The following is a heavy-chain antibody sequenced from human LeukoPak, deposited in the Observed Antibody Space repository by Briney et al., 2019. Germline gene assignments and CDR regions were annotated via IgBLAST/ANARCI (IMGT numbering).Heavy chain of an antibody. CDR1: GGSISNYY. CDR3: ARDDYGGNSDS. D-gene: IGHD4-23*01. V-gene: IGHV4-59*01. CDR2: IYYSGST. J-gene: IGHJ4*02. Sequence: SETLSLTCTVSGGSISNYYWSWIRQPPGKGLEWIGYIYYSGSTNYNPSLKSRVTISVDTSKNQFSLKLTSVTAADTAVYYCARDDYGGNSDSWGQGTLVTVS.